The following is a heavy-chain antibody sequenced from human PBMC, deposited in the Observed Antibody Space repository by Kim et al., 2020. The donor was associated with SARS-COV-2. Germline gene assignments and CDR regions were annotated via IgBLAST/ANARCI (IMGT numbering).Heavy chain of an antibody. CDR2: IYPGDSDT. Sequence: GESLKISCKGSGYSFTSYWIGWVSQMPGKGLEWMGIIYPGDSDTRYSPAFQGQVTIAADKSISTAYLQWSSLKASDTAMYYCARHPAYDSSGDYYVPFDYWGQGTLVTVSS. J-gene: IGHJ4*02. V-gene: IGHV5-51*01. CDR3: ARHPAYDSSGDYYVPFDY. CDR1: GYSFTSYW. D-gene: IGHD3-22*01.